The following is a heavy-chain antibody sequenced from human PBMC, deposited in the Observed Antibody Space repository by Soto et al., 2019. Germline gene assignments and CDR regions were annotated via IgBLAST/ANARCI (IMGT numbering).Heavy chain of an antibody. J-gene: IGHJ6*02. D-gene: IGHD4-17*01. CDR2: IIPIFGTA. Sequence: QVQLVQSGAEVKKPGSSVQVSCKASGGTFSSYAISWVRQAPGQGLEWMGGIIPIFGTANYAQEFQGRVTITADKSTSTAYMELSSLRSEDTAVYYWARGFEGDYATYYYYGMDVWGQGTTVTVSS. CDR1: GGTFSSYA. V-gene: IGHV1-69*06. CDR3: ARGFEGDYATYYYYGMDV.